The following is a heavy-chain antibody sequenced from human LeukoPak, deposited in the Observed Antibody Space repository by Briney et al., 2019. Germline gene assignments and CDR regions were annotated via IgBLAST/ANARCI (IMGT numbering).Heavy chain of an antibody. D-gene: IGHD3-22*01. J-gene: IGHJ3*02. V-gene: IGHV3-49*04. CDR1: GFTFGDYG. CDR3: TRLSLVVVRDAFDI. CDR2: IRSEAYGGTT. Sequence: PGRSLRFSCTGSGFTFGDYGMSWVRQAPGKGLEWVAFIRSEAYGGTTEYAASVKGRFTISRDDSKSIAYLQMNSLKTEDTAVYYCTRLSLVVVRDAFDIWGQGAMVTVSS.